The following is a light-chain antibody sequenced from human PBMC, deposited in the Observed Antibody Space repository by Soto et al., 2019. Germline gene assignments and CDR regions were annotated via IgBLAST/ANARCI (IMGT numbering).Light chain of an antibody. CDR1: SSDVGRYSY. CDR3: TSYTSSRNIL. CDR2: EVS. J-gene: IGLJ2*01. Sequence: QAVVTQPASVSGSPGQSITISCTGTSSDVGRYSYVSWYKQHPDKAPKLMIHEVSSRPSGVSNRFSGSKSGNTASLTISGLQAEDEADYYCTSYTSSRNILFGGGTKVTVL. V-gene: IGLV2-14*01.